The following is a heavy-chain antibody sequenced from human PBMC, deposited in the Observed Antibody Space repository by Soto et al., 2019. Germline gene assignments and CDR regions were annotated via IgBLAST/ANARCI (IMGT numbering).Heavy chain of an antibody. Sequence: PXETLCLTCSVSGGPINYTSYYWGRHRQPPGEGLEWVGGIFYTGTTYYSPSLKDRVTISVDTSKNSFSVNLTSVTGADRAVYFCARLVVVAPVANAWGQGNLGTLSS. J-gene: IGHJ5*01. D-gene: IGHD2-2*01. CDR1: GGPINYTSYY. CDR2: IFYTGTT. V-gene: IGHV4-39*02. CDR3: ARLVVVAPVANA.